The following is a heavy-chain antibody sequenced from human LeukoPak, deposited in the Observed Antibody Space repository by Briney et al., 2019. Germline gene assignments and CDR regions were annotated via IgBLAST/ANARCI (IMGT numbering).Heavy chain of an antibody. Sequence: SGTLSLTCAVSGGSISSSNWWSWVRQPPGKGLEWIGEIYHSGSTNYNPSLKSRVTISVDKSKNQFSLKLSPVTAADTAVYYCARHAHYYYDSSGYTFDYWGQGTLVTVSS. CDR1: GGSISSSNW. V-gene: IGHV4-4*02. D-gene: IGHD3-22*01. CDR3: ARHAHYYYDSSGYTFDY. CDR2: IYHSGST. J-gene: IGHJ4*02.